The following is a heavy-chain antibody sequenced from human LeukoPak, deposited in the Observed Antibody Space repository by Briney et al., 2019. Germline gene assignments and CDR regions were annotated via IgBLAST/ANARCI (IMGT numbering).Heavy chain of an antibody. Sequence: GGSLRLSCAASGFTFSSSAMSWVRQAPGKGLEWVSSISSSSSYIYYADSVKGRFTISRDNAKNSLYLQMNSLRAEDTAVYYCARRTSEITMVRGVIRRAYYYYMDVWGKGTTVTVSS. CDR2: ISSSSSYI. D-gene: IGHD3-10*01. V-gene: IGHV3-21*01. CDR3: ARRTSEITMVRGVIRRAYYYYMDV. J-gene: IGHJ6*03. CDR1: GFTFSSSA.